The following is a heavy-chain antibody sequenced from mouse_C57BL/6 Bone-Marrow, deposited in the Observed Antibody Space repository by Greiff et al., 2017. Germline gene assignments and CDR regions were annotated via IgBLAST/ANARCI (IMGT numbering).Heavy chain of an antibody. Sequence: EVQLQQSGPELVKPGASVKISCKASGYSFTDYNMNWVKQSPGKSLEWIGVITPNYGTTSNNQKFKGKATLTVDQSSSTAYMQLHILTSEDSAVDYGAIGTRRAWFADWGKGTLVTVSA. CDR3: AIGTRRAWFAD. CDR1: GYSFTDYN. V-gene: IGHV1-39*01. D-gene: IGHD3-3*01. J-gene: IGHJ3*01. CDR2: ITPNYGTT.